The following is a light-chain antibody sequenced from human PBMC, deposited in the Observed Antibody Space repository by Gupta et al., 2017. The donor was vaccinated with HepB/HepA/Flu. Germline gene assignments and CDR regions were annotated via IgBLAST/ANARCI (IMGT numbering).Light chain of an antibody. Sequence: EVELTQPPPTLSLSPGERATLSCSASQSVSSYVAWYQQKPDQAPRLLIYDASNGATGIPARFSCSGSGTDFTLTISSLEPEDFAVYYCQQRSNWPLTFGPGTKVDIK. V-gene: IGKV3-11*01. J-gene: IGKJ3*01. CDR1: QSVSSY. CDR2: DAS. CDR3: QQRSNWPLT.